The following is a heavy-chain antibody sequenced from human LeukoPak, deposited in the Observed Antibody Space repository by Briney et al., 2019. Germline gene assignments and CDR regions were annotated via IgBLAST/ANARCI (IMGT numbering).Heavy chain of an antibody. CDR3: ARGIGYCSGGSCYRYFDY. D-gene: IGHD2-15*01. CDR2: INHSGST. CDR1: GGSFSGYY. J-gene: IGHJ4*02. Sequence: PSETLSLTCAVYGGSFSGYYWSWIRQPPGKGLEWIGEINHSGSTNYNPSLKSRVTISVDTPKNQFSLKLSSVTAADTAVYYCARGIGYCSGGSCYRYFDYWGQGTLDTVSS. V-gene: IGHV4-34*01.